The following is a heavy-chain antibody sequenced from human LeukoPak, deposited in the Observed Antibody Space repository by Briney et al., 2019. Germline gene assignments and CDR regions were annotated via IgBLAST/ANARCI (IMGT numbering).Heavy chain of an antibody. Sequence: GASVKVSCKVSGYTLTELSMHWVRQAPGKGLEWMGGFDPEDGETIYAQKFQGRVTMTEDTSTDTAYMELSSLRSEDTAVYYCATYLVTMVRGVIIPRPPDYWGQGTLVTVSS. CDR3: ATYLVTMVRGVIIPRPPDY. D-gene: IGHD3-10*01. V-gene: IGHV1-24*01. CDR2: FDPEDGET. J-gene: IGHJ4*02. CDR1: GYTLTELS.